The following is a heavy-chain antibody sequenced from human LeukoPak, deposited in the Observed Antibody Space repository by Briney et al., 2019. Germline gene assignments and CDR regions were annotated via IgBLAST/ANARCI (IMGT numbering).Heavy chain of an antibody. CDR3: VKDGYDSSGYYSFDY. J-gene: IGHJ4*02. CDR2: ISSNGGST. V-gene: IGHV3-64D*06. Sequence: GGSLRLSCSASGFTFSSYAMHWVCQAPGKGLEYVSAISSNGGSTYYADSVKGRFTISRDNSKNTLYLQMSSLRAEDTAVYYCVKDGYDSSGYYSFDYWGQGTLVTVSS. CDR1: GFTFSSYA. D-gene: IGHD3-22*01.